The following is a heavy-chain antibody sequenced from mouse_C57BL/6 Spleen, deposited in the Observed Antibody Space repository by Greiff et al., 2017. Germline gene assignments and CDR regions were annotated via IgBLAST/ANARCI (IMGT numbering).Heavy chain of an antibody. CDR1: GYSFTGYY. CDR3: ARSGDLFAY. CDR2: INPSTGGT. V-gene: IGHV1-42*01. D-gene: IGHD3-1*01. Sequence: EVQLQQSGPELVKPGASVKISCKASGYSFTGYYMNWVKQSPEKSLEWIGEINPSTGGTTYNQKFKAKATLTVDKSSSTAYMQLKSLTSEDSAVYYCARSGDLFAYWGQGTLVTVSA. J-gene: IGHJ3*01.